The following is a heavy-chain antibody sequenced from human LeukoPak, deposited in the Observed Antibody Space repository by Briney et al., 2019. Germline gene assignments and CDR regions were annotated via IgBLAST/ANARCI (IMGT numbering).Heavy chain of an antibody. CDR2: ISYDGSNK. J-gene: IGHJ4*02. V-gene: IGHV3-30*03. CDR3: ARDLALDDYFDS. Sequence: PGGSLRLSCAASGFTFISYSMNWVRQAPGKGLEWVALISYDGSNKYYADSVKDRFTISRQNFQATVDLQMNSLRPEDTAIYYCARDLALDDYFDSWGQGTLVTVSS. D-gene: IGHD1-1*01. CDR1: GFTFISYS.